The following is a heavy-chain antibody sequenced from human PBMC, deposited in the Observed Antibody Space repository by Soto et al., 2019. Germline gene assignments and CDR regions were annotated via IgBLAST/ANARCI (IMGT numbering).Heavy chain of an antibody. CDR3: AKATATGGGAFDI. J-gene: IGHJ3*02. D-gene: IGHD2-8*02. CDR1: GFTCSSYD. V-gene: IGHV3-23*01. Sequence: PGGSLRLSCAASGFTCSSYDMSWVRQAPGKGLEWVSTILVGGSTYYPDSVKGRFTISRDNSKNTVSLQMNSLTAGDTAVYCCAKATATGGGAFDICGQGTMVT. CDR2: ILVGGST.